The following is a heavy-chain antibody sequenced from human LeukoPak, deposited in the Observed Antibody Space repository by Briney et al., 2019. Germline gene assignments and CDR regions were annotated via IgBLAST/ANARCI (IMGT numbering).Heavy chain of an antibody. CDR3: ARLPTFYYDSSGYHYDY. V-gene: IGHV3-23*01. Sequence: PGGSLRLSCAASGFSFSSYGMSWVRQAPGKGLEWVSAISGSGGNTYYADSVKGRFTISRDNSKNTLYLQMDNLRAEDTGVYFCARLPTFYYDSSGYHYDYWGQGTLVTVSS. CDR2: ISGSGGNT. CDR1: GFSFSSYG. J-gene: IGHJ4*02. D-gene: IGHD3-22*01.